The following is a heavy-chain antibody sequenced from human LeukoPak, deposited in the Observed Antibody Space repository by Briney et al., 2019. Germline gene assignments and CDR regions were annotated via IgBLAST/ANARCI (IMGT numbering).Heavy chain of an antibody. CDR1: GFTFSDYY. V-gene: IGHV3-11*04. D-gene: IGHD3-22*01. Sequence: PGGSLRLSCAASGFTFSDYYMSWIRQAPGKGLEWVSYISSSGSTIYYADSVKGRFTISRDNAKNSLYLQMNSLRAEDTAMYYCARDEYYYDSSTGFDYWGQGTLVTVSS. J-gene: IGHJ4*02. CDR3: ARDEYYYDSSTGFDY. CDR2: ISSSGSTI.